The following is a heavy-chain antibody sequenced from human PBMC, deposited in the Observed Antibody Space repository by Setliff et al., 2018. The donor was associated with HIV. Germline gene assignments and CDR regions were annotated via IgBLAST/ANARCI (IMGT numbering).Heavy chain of an antibody. D-gene: IGHD2-2*01. V-gene: IGHV4-39*07. CDR2: IYYSVTT. J-gene: IGHJ5*02. CDR3: ARGGTSSNWFGP. CDR1: GFSFRNSFYN. Sequence: PSETLSLTCNVSGFSFRNSFYNWGWIRQPPGKGLEWIGTIYYSVTTNYNPSLMSRATISLDTSKNQFSLKLTSVTAADTAVYYCARGGTSSNWFGPWGQGTLVTVSS.